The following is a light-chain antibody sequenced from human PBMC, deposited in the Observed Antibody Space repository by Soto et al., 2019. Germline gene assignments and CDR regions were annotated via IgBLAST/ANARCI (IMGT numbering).Light chain of an antibody. V-gene: IGKV1D-16*01. Sequence: DIQMTQCPSSLSASVGDRVNITCRASQGISTWLAWYQQKPERAPKSLIYAASRLQSGVPPRFSGSGSETDFTLTISSMQPEDFATYYCQQYSRYPRTFGQGTMVEIK. J-gene: IGKJ1*01. CDR2: AAS. CDR3: QQYSRYPRT. CDR1: QGISTW.